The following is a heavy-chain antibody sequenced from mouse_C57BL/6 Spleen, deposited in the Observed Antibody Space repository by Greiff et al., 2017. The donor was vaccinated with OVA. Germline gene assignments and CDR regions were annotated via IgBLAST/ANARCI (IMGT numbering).Heavy chain of an antibody. CDR3: ARTHYYSNYDYAMDY. CDR2: IDPSDSET. J-gene: IGHJ4*01. CDR1: GYTFTSYW. Sequence: QVQLQQPGAELVRPGSSVKLSCKASGYTFTSYWMHWVKQRPIQGLEWIGNIDPSDSETHYNQKFKDKATLTVDKSSSTAYMQLSSLTSEDSAVYYCARTHYYSNYDYAMDYWGQGTSVTVSS. V-gene: IGHV1-52*01. D-gene: IGHD2-5*01.